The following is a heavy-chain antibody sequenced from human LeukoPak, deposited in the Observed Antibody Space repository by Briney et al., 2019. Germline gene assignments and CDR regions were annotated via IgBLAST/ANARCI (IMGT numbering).Heavy chain of an antibody. Sequence: SETLSLTCTVSGGSISSGFYYWTWTRQPAGKGLEWIGRIYTSGTTNYNPSLKNRVTISVDTSRDQFSLKLSSVTAADTAVYYCASATVTRDLDYWGQGTVVTVSS. CDR3: ASATVTRDLDY. D-gene: IGHD4-17*01. CDR1: GGSISSGFYY. CDR2: IYTSGTT. V-gene: IGHV4-61*02. J-gene: IGHJ4*02.